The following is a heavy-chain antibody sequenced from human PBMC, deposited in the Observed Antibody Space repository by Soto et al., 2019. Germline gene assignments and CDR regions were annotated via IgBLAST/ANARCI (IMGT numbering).Heavy chain of an antibody. Sequence: ASVKVSCKASGGTFSSYAISWVRQAPGQGLEWMGGIIPVFGTANYAQKFQGRVTITADESTSTAYMELSSLRSEDTAVYYCARDPLGSGSPNWFDPWGQGTLVTVSS. CDR2: IIPVFGTA. CDR1: GGTFSSYA. D-gene: IGHD3-10*01. CDR3: ARDPLGSGSPNWFDP. V-gene: IGHV1-69*13. J-gene: IGHJ5*02.